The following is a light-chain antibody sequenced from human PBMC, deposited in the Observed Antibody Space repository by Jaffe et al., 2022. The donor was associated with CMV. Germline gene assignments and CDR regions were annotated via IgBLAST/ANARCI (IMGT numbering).Light chain of an antibody. CDR2: SAS. J-gene: IGKJ3*01. Sequence: EIVLTQSPGTLSLSPGETATLSCRASQSVTSSFLAWYQQKPDQAPRLLIYSASRRATGIPDRFSGSGSGADFTLTISRLEPEDFAVYYCQHYGNSPPLFTFGPGTKVEIK. V-gene: IGKV3-20*01. CDR3: QHYGNSPPLFT. CDR1: QSVTSSF.